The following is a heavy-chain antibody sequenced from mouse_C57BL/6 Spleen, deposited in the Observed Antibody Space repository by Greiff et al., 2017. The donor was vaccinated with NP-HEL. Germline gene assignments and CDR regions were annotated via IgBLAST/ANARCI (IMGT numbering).Heavy chain of an antibody. J-gene: IGHJ2*01. Sequence: EVQVVESGEGLVKPGGSLKLSCAASGFTFSSYAMSWVRQTPEKRLEWVAYISSGGDYIYYADTVKGRFTISRDNARNTLYLQMSSLKSEDTAMYYCTRDPYYYGSSWWGQGTTLTVSS. CDR2: ISSGGDYI. CDR1: GFTFSSYA. V-gene: IGHV5-9-1*02. CDR3: TRDPYYYGSSW. D-gene: IGHD1-1*01.